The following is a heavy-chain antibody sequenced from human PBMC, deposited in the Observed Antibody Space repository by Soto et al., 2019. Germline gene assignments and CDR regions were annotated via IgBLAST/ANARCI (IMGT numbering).Heavy chain of an antibody. CDR1: GYFFTNYA. D-gene: IGHD4-17*01. J-gene: IGHJ4*02. Sequence: QVQLVQSGAEVKTPGASVKLSCKASGYFFTNYAIHWVRQAPGQRLEWMGWINAGTGDTRYSQKFQGRITISTDVSASTAYIDLNSLRSEDTAVYYCTRDRTTASTRQFDYWRQGSLVTVSS. CDR3: TRDRTTASTRQFDY. V-gene: IGHV1-3*01. CDR2: INAGTGDT.